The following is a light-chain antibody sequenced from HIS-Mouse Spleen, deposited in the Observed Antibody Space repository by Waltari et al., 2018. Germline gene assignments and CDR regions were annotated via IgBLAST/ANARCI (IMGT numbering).Light chain of an antibody. V-gene: IGKV4-1*01. Sequence: IVMTQSPDSLAVSLGERATINCKSSQSVLYSSNNKNYLAWYQQKPGQPPKLRIYWASTRESGVPDRFSGSGSGTDFSLTISSLRAEDVAVYYCQQYYSTPYTFGQGTKLEIK. CDR3: QQYYSTPYT. CDR1: QSVLYSSNNKNY. J-gene: IGKJ2*01. CDR2: WAS.